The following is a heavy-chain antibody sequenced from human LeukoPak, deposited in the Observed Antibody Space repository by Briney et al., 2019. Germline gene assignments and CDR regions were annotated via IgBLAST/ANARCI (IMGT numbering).Heavy chain of an antibody. CDR1: GGSISSYY. J-gene: IGHJ3*02. Sequence: SETLSLTCTVSGGSISSYYWSWIRQPPGKGLEWIGYIYYSGSTNYNPSLKSRVTISVDTSKNQFSLKLSSVTAADTAVYYCARASAVAGTFAFDIWGQGTMVTVSS. V-gene: IGHV4-59*01. D-gene: IGHD6-19*01. CDR2: IYYSGST. CDR3: ARASAVAGTFAFDI.